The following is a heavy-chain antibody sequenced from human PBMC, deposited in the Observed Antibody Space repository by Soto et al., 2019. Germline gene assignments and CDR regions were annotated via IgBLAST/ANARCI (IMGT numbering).Heavy chain of an antibody. D-gene: IGHD5-12*01. V-gene: IGHV4-34*01. CDR3: ARGKPSGYRFGPRNFSYYGLDV. CDR1: SASIGDYY. CDR2: VHPSGST. J-gene: IGHJ6*02. Sequence: SETLSLTCAVFSASIGDYYWAWIRQSAGKGLEWIGEVHPSGSTDYNPSLKSRVTLSLDTSKNQFSLKVASVTAADTAVYFCARGKPSGYRFGPRNFSYYGLDVWGPGTTVTVSS.